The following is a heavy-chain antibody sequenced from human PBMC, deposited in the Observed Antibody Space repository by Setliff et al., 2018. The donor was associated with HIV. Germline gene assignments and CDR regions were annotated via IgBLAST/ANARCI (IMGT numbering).Heavy chain of an antibody. CDR1: AGTISRGSSY. Sequence: SETLSLTCTVSAGTISRGSSYWRWIRRPAGKGLEWIGHIHTSGRTNYNPYLKIRVTISLDTSKNQFSLRLSSVTAADTAVYYCSREVPLYTANWWGAYFDYWGQGNLVTVSS. CDR3: SREVPLYTANWWGAYFDY. D-gene: IGHD2-8*02. V-gene: IGHV4-61*09. J-gene: IGHJ4*02. CDR2: IHTSGRT.